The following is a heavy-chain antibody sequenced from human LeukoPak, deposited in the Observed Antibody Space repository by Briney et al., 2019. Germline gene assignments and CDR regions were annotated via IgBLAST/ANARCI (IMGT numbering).Heavy chain of an antibody. V-gene: IGHV4-39*01. D-gene: IGHD2-8*02. CDR2: IYYSGST. CDR1: GGSISSSSYY. Sequence: PSETLSLTCTVSGGSISSSSYYWGWIRQPPGKGLEWIGSIYYSGSTYYNPSLKSRVTISVDTSKNQFSLKLSSVTAADTAVHYCARDTGTVYYWGQGTLVTVSS. J-gene: IGHJ4*02. CDR3: ARDTGTVYY.